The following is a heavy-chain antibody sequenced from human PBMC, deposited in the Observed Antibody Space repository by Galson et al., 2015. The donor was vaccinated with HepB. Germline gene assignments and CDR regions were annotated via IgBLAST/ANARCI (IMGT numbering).Heavy chain of an antibody. V-gene: IGHV1-3*01. Sequence: SVKVSCKASGYTFTSYAMHWVRQAPGQRLEWMGWINAGNGNTKYSQKFQGRVTITRDTSASTAYMELSSLRSEDTAVYYCARDGGIVVVVAALYGMDVWGQGTTVTVSS. J-gene: IGHJ6*02. CDR1: GYTFTSYA. CDR2: INAGNGNT. CDR3: ARDGGIVVVVAALYGMDV. D-gene: IGHD2-15*01.